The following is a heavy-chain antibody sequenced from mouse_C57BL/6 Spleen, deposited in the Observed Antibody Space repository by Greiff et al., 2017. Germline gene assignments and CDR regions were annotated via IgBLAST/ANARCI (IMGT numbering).Heavy chain of an antibody. CDR2: IHPNSGST. J-gene: IGHJ3*01. CDR1: GYTFTSYW. D-gene: IGHD1-1*01. CDR3: ARGGVYDLAWFAY. Sequence: QVQLKQPGAELVKPGASVKLSCKASGYTFTSYWMHWVKQRPGQGLEWIGMIHPNSGSTNYNEKFKSKATLTVDKSSSTAYMQLSSLTSEDSAVYYCARGGVYDLAWFAYWGQGTLVTVSA. V-gene: IGHV1-64*01.